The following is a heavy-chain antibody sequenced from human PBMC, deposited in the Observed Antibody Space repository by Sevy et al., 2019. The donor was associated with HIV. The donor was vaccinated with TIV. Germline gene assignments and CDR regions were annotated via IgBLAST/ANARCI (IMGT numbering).Heavy chain of an antibody. Sequence: ASVKVSCKASGYTFTIYGISWVRQAPEQGLEWMGWISAYSGNTNYAQNLQGRVTMTTDTSTTTAYMELRSLRFDDTAVYSCARTSSYGSGNYFDYWGQGTLVTVSS. CDR3: ARTSSYGSGNYFDY. CDR2: ISAYSGNT. CDR1: GYTFTIYG. J-gene: IGHJ4*02. V-gene: IGHV1-18*01. D-gene: IGHD3-10*01.